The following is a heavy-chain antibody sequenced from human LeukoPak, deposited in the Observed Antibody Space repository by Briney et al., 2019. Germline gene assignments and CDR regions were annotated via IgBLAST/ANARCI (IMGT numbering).Heavy chain of an antibody. J-gene: IGHJ6*03. CDR2: IYYSGST. V-gene: IGHV4-59*01. D-gene: IGHD2-2*01. Sequence: TSENLSRTCTVSGVSSSSNYWSWLRQPPGNGLEWIGYIYYSGSTNYNPSLKSRVTISVDTSKNQFSLKLSSLTAADTAVYYCARGLRTNYYYYMDVWGKGTTVTVSS. CDR1: GVSSSSNY. CDR3: ARGLRTNYYYYMDV.